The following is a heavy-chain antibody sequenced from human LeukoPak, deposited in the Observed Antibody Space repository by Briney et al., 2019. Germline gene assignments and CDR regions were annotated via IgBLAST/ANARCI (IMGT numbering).Heavy chain of an antibody. CDR2: IYPGDSDT. CDR1: GYSFTSYW. Sequence: GESLKISCKGSGYSFTSYWIGWVRQMPGKGLEWMGIIYPGDSDTRYSPSFQGQVTISADKSISTAYLQWSSLKASDTAMYYCARAGIAAAGTHYYYYMDVWGKGTTVTVSS. V-gene: IGHV5-51*01. J-gene: IGHJ6*03. CDR3: ARAGIAAAGTHYYYYMDV. D-gene: IGHD6-13*01.